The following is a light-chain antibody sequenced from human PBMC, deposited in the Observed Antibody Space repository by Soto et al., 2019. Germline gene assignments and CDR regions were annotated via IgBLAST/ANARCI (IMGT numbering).Light chain of an antibody. J-gene: IGKJ1*01. CDR3: QQSLSFPPT. V-gene: IGKV1-12*01. CDR2: TAS. CDR1: QAIDSW. Sequence: DIQMTQSPSSVSASVGDRVTITCRASQAIDSWLAWYQQKPGEAPKLLIFTASLLPSGVPPRFSGSGSGTDFTLTISSLQPEDFATYYCQQSLSFPPTFGRGTKV.